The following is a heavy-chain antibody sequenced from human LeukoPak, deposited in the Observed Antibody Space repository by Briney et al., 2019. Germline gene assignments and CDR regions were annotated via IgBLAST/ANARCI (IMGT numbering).Heavy chain of an antibody. J-gene: IGHJ4*02. Sequence: GGSLRLSCAASGFIFSNAWMNWVRQAPGKGLEWVGRIKSETHGGTTDYGVPVKGRFIISRDGSKNTLYLQMNSLKTEDTAVYYCTTDGPTAVTSPFNYWGQGTLVTVSS. D-gene: IGHD4-17*01. CDR3: TTDGPTAVTSPFNY. CDR1: GFIFSNAW. V-gene: IGHV3-15*07. CDR2: IKSETHGGTT.